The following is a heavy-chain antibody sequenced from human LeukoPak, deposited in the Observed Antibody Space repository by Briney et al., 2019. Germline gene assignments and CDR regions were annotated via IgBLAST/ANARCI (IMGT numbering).Heavy chain of an antibody. J-gene: IGHJ3*02. CDR1: GYSFTSYW. V-gene: IGHV5-51*01. CDR3: ARRWTSCYFGCAFDI. CDR2: IYPGDSDT. Sequence: GESLKISCKGSGYSFTSYWIGWVRQMPGKGLEWMGIIYPGDSDTRYSPSFQGQVTISADKSISTAYLQWSSLRASDTAMYYCARRWTSCYFGCAFDIWGQGTMVTVSS. D-gene: IGHD2-2*01.